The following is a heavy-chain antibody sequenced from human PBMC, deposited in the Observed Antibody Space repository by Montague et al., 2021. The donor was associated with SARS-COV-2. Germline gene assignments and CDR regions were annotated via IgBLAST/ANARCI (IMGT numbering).Heavy chain of an antibody. CDR2: IYSSDEK. Sequence: PALVKPTQTLTLTCTFSGFSLSTPNVGVGWIRQPPGKALEWVAVIYSSDEKRYSPSLRNRLTITKDTAKNQVVLSLTYVDPVDTATYYCAHLIRYYDIFTGIPFDYLGQGSQVTVSS. CDR3: AHLIRYYDIFTGIPFDY. CDR1: GFSLSTPNVG. V-gene: IGHV2-5*01. J-gene: IGHJ4*02. D-gene: IGHD3-9*01.